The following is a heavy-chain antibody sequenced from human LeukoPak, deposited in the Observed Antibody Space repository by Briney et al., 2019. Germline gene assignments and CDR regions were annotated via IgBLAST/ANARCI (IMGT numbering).Heavy chain of an antibody. Sequence: GGSLRLSCAASGLTFSSYLMSWVRQAPGKGLEWVANIKQDESEKYYVHSVEGRFTISRDNAKNSLYLQMNSLRAEDTGVYYCARDVPFGESCDYWGQGTLVSVSS. CDR3: ARDVPFGESCDY. CDR2: IKQDESEK. V-gene: IGHV3-7*04. J-gene: IGHJ4*02. D-gene: IGHD3-10*01. CDR1: GLTFSSYL.